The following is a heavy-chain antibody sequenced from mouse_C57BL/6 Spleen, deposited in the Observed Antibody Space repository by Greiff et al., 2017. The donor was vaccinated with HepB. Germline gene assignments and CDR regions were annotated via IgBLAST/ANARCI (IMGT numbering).Heavy chain of an antibody. J-gene: IGHJ4*01. CDR3: AREGYYRYYAMDY. CDR2: ISNGGGST. CDR1: GFTFSDYY. Sequence: EVQGVESGGGLVQPGGSLKLSCAASGFTFSDYYMYWVRQTPEKRLEWVAYISNGGGSTYYPDTVKGRFTISRDNAKNTLYLQMSRLKSEDTAMYYCAREGYYRYYAMDYWGQGTSVTVSS. V-gene: IGHV5-12*01. D-gene: IGHD2-3*01.